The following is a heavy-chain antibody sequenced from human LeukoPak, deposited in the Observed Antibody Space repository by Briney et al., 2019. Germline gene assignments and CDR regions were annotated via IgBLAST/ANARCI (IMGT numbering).Heavy chain of an antibody. V-gene: IGHV1-8*01. CDR2: INPNSGNT. D-gene: IGHD3-22*01. Sequence: ASVKVSCKASGYTFTSYEINWVRQATGQGLEWMGWINPNSGNTGYAQKFQGRATMTRNTSISTAYMELSSLRSEDTAVYYCARVIVPNWFDPWGQGTLVTVSS. J-gene: IGHJ5*02. CDR3: ARVIVPNWFDP. CDR1: GYTFTSYE.